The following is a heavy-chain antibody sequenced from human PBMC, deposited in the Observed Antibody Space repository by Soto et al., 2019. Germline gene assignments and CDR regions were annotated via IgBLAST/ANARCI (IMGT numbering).Heavy chain of an antibody. V-gene: IGHV3-7*01. CDR3: AKGATVTTHYQYYGMDV. J-gene: IGHJ6*02. Sequence: GGSLRLSCAASGFTFSSYWMSWVRQAPGKGLEWVANIKQDGSEKYYVDSVKGRFTISRDNAKNSLYLQMNSLRAEDTAVYYCAKGATVTTHYQYYGMDVWGQGTTVTVSS. CDR1: GFTFSSYW. CDR2: IKQDGSEK. D-gene: IGHD4-17*01.